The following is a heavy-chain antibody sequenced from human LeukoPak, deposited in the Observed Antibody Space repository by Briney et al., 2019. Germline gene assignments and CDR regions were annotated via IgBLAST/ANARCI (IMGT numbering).Heavy chain of an antibody. D-gene: IGHD4-23*01. CDR1: GFSLSTSGVG. CDR3: AHLKDGGIDAEFDY. CDR2: IYWDDDK. Sequence: SGPTLVNPTQTLTLTCTFSGFSLSTSGVGVGWIRQPPGKALEWLALIYWDDDKRYSPSLKSRLTITKDTSKNQVVLTMANMDPVDTATYYCAHLKDGGIDAEFDYWGQGTLVTVSS. V-gene: IGHV2-5*02. J-gene: IGHJ4*02.